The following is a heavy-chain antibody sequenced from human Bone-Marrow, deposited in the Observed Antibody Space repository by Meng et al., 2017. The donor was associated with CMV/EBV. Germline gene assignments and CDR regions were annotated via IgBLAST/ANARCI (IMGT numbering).Heavy chain of an antibody. V-gene: IGHV3-9*01. CDR2: ISWNSGSI. Sequence: SLKISCAASGFTFDDYAMHWVRQAPGMALEWVSGISWNSGSIGSADSVKGRFTISRDNARNSLYLQMKSLRAEDTALYYCVRAPLDSSSWTYFDYWGQGTRVTVSS. J-gene: IGHJ4*02. D-gene: IGHD6-6*01. CDR1: GFTFDDYA. CDR3: VRAPLDSSSWTYFDY.